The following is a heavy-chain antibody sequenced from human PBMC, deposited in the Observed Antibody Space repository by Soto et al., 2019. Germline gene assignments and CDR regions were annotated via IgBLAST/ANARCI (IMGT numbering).Heavy chain of an antibody. CDR1: GGTFSSYA. Sequence: QVQLVQSGAEVKKPGSSVKVSCTASGGTFSSYAISWVRQAPGQGLEWMGGIIPISGTANYAQKFQGRVTITADESTSTAYMELSSLRSEDTAVYYGARSQGSSTSLEIYYYYYYGMDVWGQGTTVTVSS. CDR3: ARSQGSSTSLEIYYYYYYGMDV. J-gene: IGHJ6*02. D-gene: IGHD2-2*01. V-gene: IGHV1-69*01. CDR2: IIPISGTA.